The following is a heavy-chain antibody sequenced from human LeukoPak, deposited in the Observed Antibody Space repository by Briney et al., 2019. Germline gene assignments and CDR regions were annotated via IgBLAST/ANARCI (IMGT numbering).Heavy chain of an antibody. V-gene: IGHV1-69*06. J-gene: IGHJ4*02. Sequence: ASVKVSCKASGGTFSSYAISWVRQSPGPGLEWMGGIIPIFGTANYAQKFQGRVTITADKSTSTAYMELSSLRSEDTAVYYCARSLQLVYYFDYWGQGTLVTVSS. CDR1: GGTFSSYA. D-gene: IGHD6-13*01. CDR2: IIPIFGTA. CDR3: ARSLQLVYYFDY.